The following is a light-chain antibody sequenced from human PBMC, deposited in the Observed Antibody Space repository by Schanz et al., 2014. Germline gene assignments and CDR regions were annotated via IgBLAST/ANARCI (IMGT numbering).Light chain of an antibody. CDR2: STN. CDR1: SGSVSTSYY. V-gene: IGLV8-61*01. CDR3: VLYMGSGISV. J-gene: IGLJ3*02. Sequence: QTVVTQEPSFSVSPGGTVTLTCGLSSGSVSTSYYPGWYQQTPGQAPRTLIYSTNTRSSGVPDRFSGSILGDKAALTITGAQADDESDYYCVLYMGSGISVFGGGTKVTVL.